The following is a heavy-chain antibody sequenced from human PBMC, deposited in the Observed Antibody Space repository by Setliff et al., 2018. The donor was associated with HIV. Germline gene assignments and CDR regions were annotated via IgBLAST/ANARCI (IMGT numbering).Heavy chain of an antibody. Sequence: PSETLSLTCTVSGGSVSGYFWSWIRQPPGRGLEWIGYIYYDGTTNSNPSLKSRVTISVTTSKNQSSLKLSSVTAADTALYFCARATFGSTSSGINYYMDVWGKGTTVTVSS. CDR2: IYYDGTT. D-gene: IGHD3-10*01. V-gene: IGHV4-59*02. CDR1: GGSVSGYF. J-gene: IGHJ6*03. CDR3: ARATFGSTSSGINYYMDV.